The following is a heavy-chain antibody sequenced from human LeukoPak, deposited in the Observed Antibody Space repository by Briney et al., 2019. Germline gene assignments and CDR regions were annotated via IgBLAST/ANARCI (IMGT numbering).Heavy chain of an antibody. V-gene: IGHV3-21*01. J-gene: IGHJ3*02. Sequence: GGSLRLSCAASGFTFSSYSMNWVRQASGKGLEWVSSISSSSSYIYYADSVEGRFTVSRDNAQNSLYLQMNSLRAEDTAVYYCARTPPAFDIWGQGTMVTVSS. CDR3: ARTPPAFDI. D-gene: IGHD2-15*01. CDR2: ISSSSSYI. CDR1: GFTFSSYS.